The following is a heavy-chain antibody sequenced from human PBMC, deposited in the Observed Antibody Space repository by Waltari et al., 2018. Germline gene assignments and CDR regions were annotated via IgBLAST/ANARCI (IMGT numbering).Heavy chain of an antibody. V-gene: IGHV4-34*01. J-gene: IGHJ6*02. D-gene: IGHD3-22*01. CDR1: GGSFSGYY. CDR2: INHRGST. CDR3: ARVGDSSGYYPRPAYYYYGMDV. Sequence: QVQLQQWGAGLLKPSETLSLTCAVYGGSFSGYYWSWIRQPPGKGLEWIGEINHRGSTNYHPSLKSRVTISVDTSKNQFSLELSSVTAADTAVYYCARVGDSSGYYPRPAYYYYGMDVWGQGTTVTVSS.